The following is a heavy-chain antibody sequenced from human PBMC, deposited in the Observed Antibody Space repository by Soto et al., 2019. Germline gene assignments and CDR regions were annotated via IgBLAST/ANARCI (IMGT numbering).Heavy chain of an antibody. V-gene: IGHV4-59*01. CDR2: IYYSGST. CDR3: ARDGYFAFDI. Sequence: SETLSLTCTVSGGSISSYYWSWIRQPPGKGLEWIGYIYYSGSTNYNPSLKSRVTISVDTSKNQFSLKLSSVTAADTAVYYCARDGYFAFDIWGQGTMVTVSS. J-gene: IGHJ3*02. D-gene: IGHD5-12*01. CDR1: GGSISSYY.